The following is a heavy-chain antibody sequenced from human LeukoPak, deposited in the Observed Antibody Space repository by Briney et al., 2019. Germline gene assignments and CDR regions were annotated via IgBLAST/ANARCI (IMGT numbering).Heavy chain of an antibody. J-gene: IGHJ3*02. Sequence: KPSETLSLTCTVSGGSISSYYWSWIRQPPGKGLEWIGYIYYSGSTNYNPSLKSRVTISVDTSKNQFSLKLSSVTAADTAVYYCARGGAVNGFDIWGQGTRVTVSS. V-gene: IGHV4-59*01. CDR1: GGSISSYY. D-gene: IGHD3-10*01. CDR2: IYYSGST. CDR3: ARGGAVNGFDI.